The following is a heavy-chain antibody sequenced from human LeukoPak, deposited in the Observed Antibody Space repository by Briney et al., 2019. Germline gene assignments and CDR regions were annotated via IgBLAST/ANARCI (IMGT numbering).Heavy chain of an antibody. CDR1: GGSISSYY. D-gene: IGHD3-22*01. J-gene: IGHJ4*02. CDR2: IYYSGST. CDR3: ARHSYYDSSGYYYGAYGYYFDY. Sequence: PSETLSLTCTVSGGSISSYYWSWIRQPPGKGLEWIGYIYYSGSTNYNPSLKSLVTISVDTSKNQFSLKLSSVTAADTAVYYCARHSYYDSSGYYYGAYGYYFDYWGQGTLVTVSS. V-gene: IGHV4-59*08.